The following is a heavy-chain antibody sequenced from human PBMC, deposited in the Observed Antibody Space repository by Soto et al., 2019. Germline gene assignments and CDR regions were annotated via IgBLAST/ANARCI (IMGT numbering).Heavy chain of an antibody. V-gene: IGHV1-24*01. D-gene: IGHD1-7*01. Sequence: ASVKVSCKVSGYTLTELSMHWVRQAPGKGLEWMGGFDPEDGETIYAQKFQGRVTMTEDTSTDTAYMELSSLRSEDTAVYYCATYHMNWNYDITNWFDPWGQGTLVTVSS. J-gene: IGHJ5*02. CDR3: ATYHMNWNYDITNWFDP. CDR1: GYTLTELS. CDR2: FDPEDGET.